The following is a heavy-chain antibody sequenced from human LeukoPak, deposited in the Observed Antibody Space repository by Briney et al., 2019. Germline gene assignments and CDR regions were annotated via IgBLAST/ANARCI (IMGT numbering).Heavy chain of an antibody. CDR3: ARGLVPEGHHYYYYMDV. J-gene: IGHJ6*03. CDR2: IRYDGSNK. D-gene: IGHD3-9*01. V-gene: IGHV3-30*02. CDR1: AFTFSRYG. Sequence: PGGSLRLSCAASAFTFSRYGMHWVRQAPGKGLEWVAFIRYDGSNKYYADSVKGRFTISRDNSKNTLYLQMNSLRAEDTAVYYCARGLVPEGHHYYYYMDVWGKGTTVTVSS.